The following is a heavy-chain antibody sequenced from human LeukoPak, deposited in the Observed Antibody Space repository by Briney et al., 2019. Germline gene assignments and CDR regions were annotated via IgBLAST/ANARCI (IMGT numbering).Heavy chain of an antibody. CDR1: GASISGSGYY. CDR3: VKSGGYGLIDY. Sequence: SETLSLTCAVSGASISGSGYYLGWIRQPPGKGLEWIGNIYYTGSTYHNASLQSRVTISIDMSKNQFSLRLSSVTAADTAMYYCVKSGGYGLIDYWGQGTLVTVSS. V-gene: IGHV4-39*01. D-gene: IGHD6-19*01. CDR2: IYYTGST. J-gene: IGHJ4*02.